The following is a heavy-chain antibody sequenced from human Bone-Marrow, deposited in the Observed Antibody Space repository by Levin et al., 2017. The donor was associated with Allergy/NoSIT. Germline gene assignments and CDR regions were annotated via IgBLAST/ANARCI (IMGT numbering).Heavy chain of an antibody. CDR2: IYYSGST. J-gene: IGHJ4*02. V-gene: IGHV4-39*01. CDR3: ARQGLGWAPGR. D-gene: IGHD6-19*01. CDR1: GGSISSSSYY. Sequence: PSETLSLTCTVSGGSISSSSYYWGWIRQPPGKGLEWIGSIYYSGSTYYNPSLKSRVTISVDTSKNQFSLNLNSVTAADTAVYYCARQGLGWAPGRWGQGTLVTVSS.